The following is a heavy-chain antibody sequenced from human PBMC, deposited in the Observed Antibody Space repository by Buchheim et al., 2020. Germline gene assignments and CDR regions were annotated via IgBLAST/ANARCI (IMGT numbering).Heavy chain of an antibody. Sequence: QVQLVESGGGLVKPGGSLRLSCAASGFTSSDSFITWIRQAPGKGLELVSYISRSGSTTYYADSVKGRFTISRDNAKHSLYLQMGSLRAEDTALYYCARGRPTAVHYYALDVWGQGTT. CDR2: ISRSGSTT. CDR3: ARGRPTAVHYYALDV. D-gene: IGHD3-16*01. V-gene: IGHV3-11*01. J-gene: IGHJ6*02. CDR1: GFTSSDSF.